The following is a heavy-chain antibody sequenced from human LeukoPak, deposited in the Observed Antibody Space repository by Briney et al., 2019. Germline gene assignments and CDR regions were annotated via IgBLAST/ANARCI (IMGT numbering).Heavy chain of an antibody. CDR3: ARDPITPPGRRYFDWSPDY. CDR1: GGTFSSYA. D-gene: IGHD3-9*01. CDR2: IIPIFGTA. V-gene: IGHV1-69*13. Sequence: SVKVSCKASGGTFSSYAISWVRQAPGQGLEWMGRIIPIFGTAKYAQKFQGRVTITADESTSTAYMELNSLRSEDTAVYYCARDPITPPGRRYFDWSPDYWGQGTLVTVSS. J-gene: IGHJ4*02.